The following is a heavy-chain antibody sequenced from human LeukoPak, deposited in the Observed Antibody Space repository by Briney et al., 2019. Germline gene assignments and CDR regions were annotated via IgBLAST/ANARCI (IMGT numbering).Heavy chain of an antibody. CDR1: GFTLVSYA. CDR2: ISYDGSNK. CDR3: ARDSEVNAFDI. Sequence: GGSLELSVPPSGFTLVSYARHGFPRAPAKGRGGVAAISYDGSNKYYADPVKGRFTISRDNSKNTLYLQMNSLRAEDTAVYYCARDSEVNAFDIWGQGTMVTVSS. D-gene: IGHD3-10*01. J-gene: IGHJ3*02. V-gene: IGHV3-30-3*01.